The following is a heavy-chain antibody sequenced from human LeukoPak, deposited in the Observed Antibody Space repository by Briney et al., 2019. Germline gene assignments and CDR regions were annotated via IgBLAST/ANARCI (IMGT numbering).Heavy chain of an antibody. J-gene: IGHJ4*02. CDR1: GYSCTSYW. CDR3: ASYEDYGGNGGYFDY. V-gene: IGHV5-51*01. CDR2: IYPGDSDT. Sequence: GESLKISCKGSGYSCTSYWIGWVRQMPGKGLEWMGIIYPGDSDTRYSPSFQGQVTISADKSISTAYLQWSSLKASDTAMYYCASYEDYGGNGGYFDYWGQGTLVTVSS. D-gene: IGHD4-23*01.